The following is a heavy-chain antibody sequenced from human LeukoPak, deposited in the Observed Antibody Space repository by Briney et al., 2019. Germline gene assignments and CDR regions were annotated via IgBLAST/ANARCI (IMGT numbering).Heavy chain of an antibody. J-gene: IGHJ5*02. CDR3: ARGGTTVTPGLLWFDP. CDR1: GGSISSHY. V-gene: IGHV4-59*11. Sequence: PSETLSLNCSVSGGSISSHYWSWIRQPPGKGLEWIGYIYYSGSTKYNPSLKSRVTISVDTSKNQFSLKLSSVTAADTAVYYCARGGTTVTPGLLWFDPWGQGTLVTVSS. CDR2: IYYSGST. D-gene: IGHD4-17*01.